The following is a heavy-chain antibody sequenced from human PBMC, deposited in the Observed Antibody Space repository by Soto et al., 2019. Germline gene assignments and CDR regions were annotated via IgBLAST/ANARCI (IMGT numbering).Heavy chain of an antibody. CDR3: ARFVGQTYYYYIMDV. CDR1: GYTFTIYC. V-gene: IGHV1-18*01. Sequence: ASVKVSCKASGYTFTIYCISWVRQAPGQGLEWMGWISAYNGNTNYAQKLQGRVTMTTDTSTSTAYMELRSLRSDDTAVYYCARFVGQTYYYYIMDVWGQGTTVSVS. D-gene: IGHD2-15*01. J-gene: IGHJ6*02. CDR2: ISAYNGNT.